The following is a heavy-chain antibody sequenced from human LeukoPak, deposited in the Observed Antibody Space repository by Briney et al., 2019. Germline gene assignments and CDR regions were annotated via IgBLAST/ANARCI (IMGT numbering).Heavy chain of an antibody. CDR3: ARAGPYYYGSGSYFFVRYYYYYMDV. CDR2: IYTSGST. J-gene: IGHJ6*03. CDR1: GGSISSYY. D-gene: IGHD3-10*01. V-gene: IGHV4-4*07. Sequence: SETLSLTCTVSGGSISSYYWSWIRQPAGKGLEWIGRIYTSGSTNYNPSLKSRVTISVDTSKNQFSLKLSSVTAADTAVYYCARAGPYYYGSGSYFFVRYYYYYMDVWGKGTTVTISS.